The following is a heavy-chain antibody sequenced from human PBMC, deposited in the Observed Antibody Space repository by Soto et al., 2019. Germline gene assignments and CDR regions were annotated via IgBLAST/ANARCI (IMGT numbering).Heavy chain of an antibody. CDR3: ARELNTDSSAYYSFAY. CDR2: VGTNNDNT. D-gene: IGHD3-22*01. CDR1: GYTFTAYG. V-gene: IGHV1-18*01. Sequence: ASVKVSCKTSGYTFTAYGLARLRQAPGQRPEWMGWVGTNNDNTNYAEKFQGRVTMTTDTSTATTYMELRSLRSDDTAVYYCARELNTDSSAYYSFAYWGQGTLVTVSS. J-gene: IGHJ4*02.